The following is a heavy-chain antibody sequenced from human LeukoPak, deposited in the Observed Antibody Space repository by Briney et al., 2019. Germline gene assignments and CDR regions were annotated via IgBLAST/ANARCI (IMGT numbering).Heavy chain of an antibody. CDR2: IYHSGST. Sequence: PSQNLSLTCAVSAVSSSNGGYSRRWLRQPPGKGLEWIGYIYHSGSTYYDPSLKSRVTISVDRSKNQFSLKLSSLTAADTAVYYCARVVASGEIDYWGQGTLVTVSS. V-gene: IGHV4-30-2*01. D-gene: IGHD5-12*01. CDR3: ARVVASGEIDY. CDR1: AVSSSNGGYS. J-gene: IGHJ4*02.